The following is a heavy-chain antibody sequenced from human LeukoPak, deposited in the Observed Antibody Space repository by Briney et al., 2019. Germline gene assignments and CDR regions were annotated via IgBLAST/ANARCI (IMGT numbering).Heavy chain of an antibody. CDR1: GYTFVNYG. D-gene: IGHD3-9*01. V-gene: IGHV1-18*01. J-gene: IGHJ4*02. CDR3: ARSSTGWSVDF. CDR2: INNYDNI. Sequence: GASVKVSCKASGYTFVNYGVSWVRQAPGQGLEWIGWINNYDNIKYVQNLQGRLTLTTYPATSTLYMELKALSSDDTAVYYRARSSTGWSVDFWGQGTLVTVSS.